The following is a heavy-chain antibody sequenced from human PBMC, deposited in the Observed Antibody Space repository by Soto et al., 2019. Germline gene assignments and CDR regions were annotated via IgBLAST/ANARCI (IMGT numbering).Heavy chain of an antibody. Sequence: SETLSLTCTVSGGSISSYYWSWIRQPAGKGLEWIGRIYTSGSTNYNPSLKSRVTMSVDTSKNQFSLKLSSVTAADTTVYYCARDRRKSKWDGYSYGYTGGGYYYYYYGMDVWGQGTTVTVSS. CDR3: ARDRRKSKWDGYSYGYTGGGYYYYYYGMDV. CDR1: GGSISSYY. J-gene: IGHJ6*02. CDR2: IYTSGST. D-gene: IGHD5-18*01. V-gene: IGHV4-4*07.